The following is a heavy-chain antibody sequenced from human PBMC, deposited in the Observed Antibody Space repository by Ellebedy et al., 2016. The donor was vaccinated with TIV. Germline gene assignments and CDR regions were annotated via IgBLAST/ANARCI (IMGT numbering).Heavy chain of an antibody. CDR3: ARGAPIAAGHFDY. Sequence: SETLSLTXSVSGGSISGYYWTWIRQTPGKGLEWIGYVYYRGSINYTPSYNPSLKSRITMSADTSKNRFPLKLSSVTAADTAVYFCARGAPIAAGHFDYWGQGSLVTVSS. D-gene: IGHD6-6*01. V-gene: IGHV4-59*12. CDR2: VYYRGSINYTP. J-gene: IGHJ4*02. CDR1: GGSISGYY.